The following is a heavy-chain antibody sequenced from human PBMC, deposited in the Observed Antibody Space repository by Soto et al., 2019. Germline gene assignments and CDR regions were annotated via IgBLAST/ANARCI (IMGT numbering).Heavy chain of an antibody. V-gene: IGHV3-72*01. CDR1: GFTFSDHY. CDR2: TRNRANSYTT. CDR3: ASSWHDYRYFDY. J-gene: IGHJ4*02. Sequence: PGGSLRLSCAASGFTFSDHYMDWVRQAPGKGLEWVGRTRNRANSYTTVYAASVKGRFTISRDDSQNSLYLQMNSLKTEDTAVYYCASSWHDYRYFDYWGQGTLVTVSS. D-gene: IGHD4-17*01.